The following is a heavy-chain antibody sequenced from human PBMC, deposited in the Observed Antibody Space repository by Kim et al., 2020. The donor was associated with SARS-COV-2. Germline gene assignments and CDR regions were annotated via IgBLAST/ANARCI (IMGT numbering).Heavy chain of an antibody. D-gene: IGHD3-10*01. V-gene: IGHV3-33*06. Sequence: RFTISRDNSKNTLYLQMNSLRAEDTAVYYCAKEKITMVRGVSFSYYGMDVWGQGTTVTVSS. CDR3: AKEKITMVRGVSFSYYGMDV. J-gene: IGHJ6*02.